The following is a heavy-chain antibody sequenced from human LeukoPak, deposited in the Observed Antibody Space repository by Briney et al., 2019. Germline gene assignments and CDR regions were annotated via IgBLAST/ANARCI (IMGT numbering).Heavy chain of an antibody. D-gene: IGHD1-1*01. CDR3: ATDLDGTTGTYYFDY. Sequence: PVKVSCKASGGTFSSYAISWVRQAPGQGLEWMGGIIPIFGTANYAQKFQGRVTITADESTSTAYMELSSLRSEDTAVYYCATDLDGTTGTYYFDYWGQGTLVTVSS. J-gene: IGHJ4*02. CDR2: IIPIFGTA. V-gene: IGHV1-69*01. CDR1: GGTFSSYA.